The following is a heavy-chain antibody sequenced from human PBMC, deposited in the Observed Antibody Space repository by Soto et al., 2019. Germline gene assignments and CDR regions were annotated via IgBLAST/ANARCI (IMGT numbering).Heavy chain of an antibody. J-gene: IGHJ6*02. D-gene: IGHD5-18*01. Sequence: PGGSLRLSCAASGSTFDDYAMHWVRQAPGKGLEWVSVIWYDGSNKYYADSVKGRFTISRDNSKNTLYLQMNSLRAEDTAVYYCARDYLPRLGYSYGDYYYYGMNVWGQGTTVTVSS. CDR1: GSTFDDYA. V-gene: IGHV3-33*08. CDR3: ARDYLPRLGYSYGDYYYYGMNV. CDR2: IWYDGSNK.